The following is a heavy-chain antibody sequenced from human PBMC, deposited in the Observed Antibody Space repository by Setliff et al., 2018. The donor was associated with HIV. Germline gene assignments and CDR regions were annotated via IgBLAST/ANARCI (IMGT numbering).Heavy chain of an antibody. J-gene: IGHJ4*02. CDR1: GASTSNDY. CDR3: ATYSAGEGGRGY. D-gene: IGHD1-26*01. CDR2: ISSSGST. Sequence: LSLTCTVSGASTSNDYWNWIRQSPGKGLEWIGYISSSGSTNSNPSLESRVTISQDTSKNQFSLRLNSVTAADTAVYYCATYSAGEGGRGYWGQGRLVTVSS. V-gene: IGHV4-59*01.